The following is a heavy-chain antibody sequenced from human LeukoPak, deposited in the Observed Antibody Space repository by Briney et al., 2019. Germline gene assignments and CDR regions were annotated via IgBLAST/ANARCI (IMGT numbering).Heavy chain of an antibody. D-gene: IGHD6-19*01. CDR1: GGSISSYY. CDR3: ARDLGYSSGWYGRGGFDY. V-gene: IGHV4-59*01. CDR2: IYYSGST. Sequence: SETLSLTCTVSGGSISSYYWSWIRQPPGKGLEWIGYIYYSGSTNYNPSLKSRVTISVGTSKNQFSLKLSSVTAADTAVYYCARDLGYSSGWYGRGGFDYWGQGTLVTVSS. J-gene: IGHJ4*02.